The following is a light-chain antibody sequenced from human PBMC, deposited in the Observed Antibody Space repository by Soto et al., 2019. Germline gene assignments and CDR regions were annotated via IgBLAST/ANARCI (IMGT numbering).Light chain of an antibody. J-gene: IGKJ1*01. Sequence: DIQMTQSPSTLSASVGDRVIITCRASQSISSWLAWYQQKPGKAPNLLVYDASNLESGVPSRFSGSGSGTEFTLSISSLQPDDFATYYCQQYNSYPWTFGQGTKVEIK. CDR1: QSISSW. CDR2: DAS. V-gene: IGKV1-5*01. CDR3: QQYNSYPWT.